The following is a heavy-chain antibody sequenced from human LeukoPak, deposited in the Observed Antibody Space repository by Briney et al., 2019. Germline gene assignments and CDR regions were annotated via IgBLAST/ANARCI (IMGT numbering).Heavy chain of an antibody. D-gene: IGHD3-22*01. CDR1: GDSMSNHY. CDR2: IYYSGST. J-gene: IGHJ4*02. CDR3: ARWRDSSGYYYHFDS. V-gene: IGHV4-59*11. Sequence: SETLSLTCTVSGDSMSNHYWSWIRQSPGKGLEWIGHIYYSGSTNYNPSLKSRVTISVDTSKNQFSLKLSPLTAADTAVYFCARWRDSSGYYYHFDSWGQGTPVTVSS.